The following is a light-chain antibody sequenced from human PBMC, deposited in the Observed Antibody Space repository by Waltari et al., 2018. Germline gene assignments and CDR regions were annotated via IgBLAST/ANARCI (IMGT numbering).Light chain of an antibody. CDR1: SSDIGGYNR. Sequence: QSALTQPASVSGSPGQSITISCTGTSSDIGGYNRVSWYQQHPGKAPKLIIFDVTKRPSGVSNRCSGSKSGNTASLTISGVQAEDEADYYCCSYATGSSYVFGTGTKVTVL. CDR3: CSYATGSSYV. V-gene: IGLV2-23*02. CDR2: DVT. J-gene: IGLJ1*01.